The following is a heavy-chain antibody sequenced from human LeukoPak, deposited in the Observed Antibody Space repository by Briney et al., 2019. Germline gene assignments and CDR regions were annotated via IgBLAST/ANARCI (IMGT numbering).Heavy chain of an antibody. V-gene: IGHV3-74*01. CDR1: GFTFSSYS. CDR2: VNSDGSST. Sequence: GGSLRLSCAASGFTFSSYSMNWVRQAPGKGLVWVSRVNSDGSSTIYADSVEGRFTISRDNAKNTLYLQMKSLGAEDSAVYYCATGLINAYEIWGQGTMVTVSS. D-gene: IGHD3-10*01. J-gene: IGHJ3*02. CDR3: ATGLINAYEI.